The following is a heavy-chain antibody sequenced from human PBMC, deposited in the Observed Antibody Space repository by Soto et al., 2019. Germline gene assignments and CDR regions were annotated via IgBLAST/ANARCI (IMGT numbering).Heavy chain of an antibody. CDR1: GFAFSSYW. V-gene: IGHV3-74*01. CDR2: ISSDGRNT. D-gene: IGHD6-19*01. CDR3: IKASTVTGVGGYR. Sequence: EVQLVESGGGLVQPGGSLRLSCAASGFAFSSYWMQWVRQAPGKGPVWVSRISSDGRNTTYADFVKSRFTISRDNAENTLHLQMTSLTDADTAVYYCIKASTVTGVGGYRWGQGTLVTVSS. J-gene: IGHJ5*02.